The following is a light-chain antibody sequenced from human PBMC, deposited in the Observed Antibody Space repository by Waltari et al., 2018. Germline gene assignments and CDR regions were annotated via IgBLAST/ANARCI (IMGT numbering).Light chain of an antibody. CDR1: KLGNKY. CDR3: QAWDSITVV. J-gene: IGLJ2*01. Sequence: SYELTQPPSVSVSPGQTASITCSGDKLGNKYACWSQQKPGQSPVLVIYQDNRRPSGIPERFSGSNSGNTATLTISGTQAMDEADYFCQAWDSITVVFGGGTKLTVL. CDR2: QDN. V-gene: IGLV3-1*01.